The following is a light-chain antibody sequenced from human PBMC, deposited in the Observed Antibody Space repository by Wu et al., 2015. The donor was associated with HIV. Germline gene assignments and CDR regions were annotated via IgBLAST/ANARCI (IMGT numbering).Light chain of an antibody. J-gene: IGKJ2*01. CDR2: GAS. V-gene: IGKV3-20*01. Sequence: EIVLTQSPGTLSLSPGERATLSCRASQSVSSSYLAWYQQKPGQAPRLLIYGASSRATGIPDRFSGSGSGTDFTLTISRLEPEDFAVYYCKLYGSSPYTFGQGTKLGDQT. CDR3: KLYGSSPYT. CDR1: QSVSSSY.